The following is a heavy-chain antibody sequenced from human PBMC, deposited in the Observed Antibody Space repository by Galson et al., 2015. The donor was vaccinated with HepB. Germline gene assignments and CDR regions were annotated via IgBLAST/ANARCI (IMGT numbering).Heavy chain of an antibody. Sequence: SGAEVKKPGASLKISCKGSGYSFTGYWIGWVRPMPGKGLAWIWIIYPGDSDTRSSPSFQGEVTISADKSISTAYLQWSSLKGSDTAMYYCARHDSSGRGSYFDYWGQGTLVTVSS. J-gene: IGHJ4*02. CDR2: IYPGDSDT. V-gene: IGHV5-51*01. CDR1: GYSFTGYW. D-gene: IGHD6-19*01. CDR3: ARHDSSGRGSYFDY.